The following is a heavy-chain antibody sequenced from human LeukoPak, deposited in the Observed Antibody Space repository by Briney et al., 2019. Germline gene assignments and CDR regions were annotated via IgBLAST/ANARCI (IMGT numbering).Heavy chain of an antibody. V-gene: IGHV5-10-1*01. J-gene: IGHJ6*02. CDR1: GYSFTSYW. CDR3: ARLTGDNGHSEGMDV. CDR2: IDPSDSYT. D-gene: IGHD1-14*01. Sequence: GESLKISCKGSGYSFTSYWISWVRQMPGKGLEWMGRIDPSDSYTNYSPSFQGHVTISADKSISTAYLQWSSLKASDTAMYYCARLTGDNGHSEGMDVWGQGTTVTVSS.